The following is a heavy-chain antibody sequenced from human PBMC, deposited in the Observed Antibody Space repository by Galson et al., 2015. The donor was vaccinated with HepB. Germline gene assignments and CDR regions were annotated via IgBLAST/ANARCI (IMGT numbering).Heavy chain of an antibody. V-gene: IGHV1-18*04. Sequence: SVKVSCKASGYTFTSYGISWVRQAPGQGLEWMGWISAYNGNTNYAQKLQGRVTMTTDTSTSTAYMELRRLRSDDTAVYYCARLTIFGEVTYSFDYWGQGTLVTVSS. CDR3: ARLTIFGEVTYSFDY. D-gene: IGHD3-3*01. CDR2: ISAYNGNT. J-gene: IGHJ4*02. CDR1: GYTFTSYG.